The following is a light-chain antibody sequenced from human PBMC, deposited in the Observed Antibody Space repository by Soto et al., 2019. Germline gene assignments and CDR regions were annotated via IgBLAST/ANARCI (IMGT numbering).Light chain of an antibody. J-gene: IGLJ2*01. CDR1: SSDVGGYNY. Sequence: QSALTQPPSASGSPGQSVTISCTGTSSDVGGYNYVSWYEQHPDKAPKLMIYEVSNRSSGVPDRFSGSKSGNTASLTVSGLQAEDEDDYYCSSYAGSDNLVFGGGTKLTVL. V-gene: IGLV2-8*01. CDR2: EVS. CDR3: SSYAGSDNLV.